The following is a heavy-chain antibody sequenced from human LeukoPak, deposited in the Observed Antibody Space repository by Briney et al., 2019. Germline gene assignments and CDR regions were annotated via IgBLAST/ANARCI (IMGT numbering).Heavy chain of an antibody. CDR2: IYYSGST. Sequence: SETLSLTCTVSGASMSSYYWSWSRQPPGKGLEWIGYIYYSGSTSYNPSLKSRISISVDTSKSQFSLKLSSVTAADTAVYYCASFRGYNYDYWGQGTLVTVSS. CDR1: GASMSSYY. J-gene: IGHJ4*02. V-gene: IGHV4-59*01. CDR3: ASFRGYNYDY. D-gene: IGHD5-18*01.